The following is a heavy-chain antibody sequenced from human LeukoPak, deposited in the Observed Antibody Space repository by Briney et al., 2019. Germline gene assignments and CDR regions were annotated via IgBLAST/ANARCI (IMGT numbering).Heavy chain of an antibody. CDR2: MNPNSGNT. J-gene: IGHJ4*02. CDR3: ARLDY. V-gene: IGHV1-8*02. CDR1: GYSFTSYW. Sequence: GESLKISCKGSGYSFTSYWISWVRQMPGKGLEWMGWMNPNSGNTGYAQKFQGRVTMTRNTSISTAYMELSSLRSEDTAVYYCARLDYWGQGTLVTVSS.